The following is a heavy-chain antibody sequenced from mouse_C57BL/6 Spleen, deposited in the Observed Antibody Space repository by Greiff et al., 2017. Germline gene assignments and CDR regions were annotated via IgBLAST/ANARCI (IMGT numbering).Heavy chain of an antibody. Sequence: VHVKQSGAELVKPGASVKLSCTASGFNIKDYYMHWVKQRTEQGLEWIGRIDPEDGETKYAPKFQGKATITADPSSNSAYLQRSSRTSADTAVYDCARVRGGGGSSYWYFGGWGTGTTVTVST. J-gene: IGHJ1*03. CDR1: GFNIKDYY. CDR3: ARVRGGGGSSYWYFGG. CDR2: IDPEDGET. D-gene: IGHD1-1*01. V-gene: IGHV14-2*01.